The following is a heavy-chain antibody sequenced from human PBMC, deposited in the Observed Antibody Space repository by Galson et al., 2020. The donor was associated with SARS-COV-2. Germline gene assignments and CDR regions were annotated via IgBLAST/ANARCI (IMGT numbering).Heavy chain of an antibody. V-gene: IGHV2-70*11. D-gene: IGHD3-16*01. Sequence: SGPTLVKPTQTLTLTCSFSGFSLAARGMYVAWIRQPPGKALEWLARIDWDDDKYYKTSLKTRLTISKDTSKNQVVLTMTNMGPSDTATYYCARISRDYTTFDTWGQGTTVTVS. CDR3: ARISRDYTTFDT. CDR1: GFSLAARGMY. CDR2: IDWDDDK. J-gene: IGHJ3*02.